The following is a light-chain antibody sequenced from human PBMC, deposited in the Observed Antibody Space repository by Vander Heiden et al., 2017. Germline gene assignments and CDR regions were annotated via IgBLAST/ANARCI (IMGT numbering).Light chain of an antibody. J-gene: IGKJ3*01. CDR3: QQSYSTPFT. Sequence: DILMTQSPSSLSASVGDTVTITCRASQIISNYLNWYQQRPGKAPKLLIYAASNLQSGVPSRSSGGGSGADFTLTITSLQPEDFATYYCQQSYSTPFTFGPGTKADIK. V-gene: IGKV1-39*01. CDR2: AAS. CDR1: QIISNY.